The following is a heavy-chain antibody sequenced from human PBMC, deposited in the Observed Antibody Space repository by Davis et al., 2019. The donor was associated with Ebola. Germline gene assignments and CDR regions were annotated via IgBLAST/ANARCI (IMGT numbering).Heavy chain of an antibody. Sequence: PSETLSLTCTVSGGSISSYYWSWIRQPPGKGLEWIGYIYYSGSTNYNPSLKSRVTISVDTSKNQFSLKLSSVTAADTAVYYCARLLVGGGLTFFDYWGQGTLVTVSS. D-gene: IGHD2-2*01. V-gene: IGHV4-59*08. CDR2: IYYSGST. J-gene: IGHJ4*02. CDR3: ARLLVGGGLTFFDY. CDR1: GGSISSYY.